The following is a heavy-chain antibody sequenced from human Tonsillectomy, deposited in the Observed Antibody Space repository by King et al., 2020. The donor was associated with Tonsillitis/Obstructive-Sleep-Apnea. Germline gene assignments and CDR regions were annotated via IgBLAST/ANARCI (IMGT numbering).Heavy chain of an antibody. D-gene: IGHD3-3*01. CDR2: ISSSSSTT. CDR3: ARDLFEEWLSHPYFDF. Sequence: VQLVESGGGLVQPGGSLRLSCAASGFTFSSYSMNWVRQAPGKGLEWVSYISSSSSTTYYADSVKGRLTISRDNAKNSLYLQMNSLRDEETAVYYCARDLFEEWLSHPYFDFWGQGTLVTVSS. J-gene: IGHJ4*02. V-gene: IGHV3-48*02. CDR1: GFTFSSYS.